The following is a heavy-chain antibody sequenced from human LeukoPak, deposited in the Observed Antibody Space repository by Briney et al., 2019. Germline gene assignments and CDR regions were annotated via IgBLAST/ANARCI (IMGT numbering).Heavy chain of an antibody. CDR2: ISYDGSNK. Sequence: PGGSLRLSCAASGFTFSSYAMHWVRQAPRKGLEWGAVISYDGSNKYYADSVKGRFTISRDNSKNTLYLQMNSLRAEDTAVYYCARDFCSGCPRPSYYFDYWGQGTLVTVSS. CDR1: GFTFSSYA. D-gene: IGHD6-19*01. CDR3: ARDFCSGCPRPSYYFDY. J-gene: IGHJ4*02. V-gene: IGHV3-30*04.